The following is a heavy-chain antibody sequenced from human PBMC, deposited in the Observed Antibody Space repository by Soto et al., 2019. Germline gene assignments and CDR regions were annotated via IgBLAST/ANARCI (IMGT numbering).Heavy chain of an antibody. CDR2: LSGSGTST. D-gene: IGHD4-17*01. V-gene: IGHV3-23*01. CDR1: GFSFVNYA. CDR3: TKDSTVTTSLYSYYYGLDV. J-gene: IGHJ6*02. Sequence: GGSLRLSCAASGFSFVNYAMNWVRQAPGKGLEWVSGLSGSGTSTYYADSVKGRFTISRDNSKNTLFLQMNSLRAEDTAVYYCTKDSTVTTSLYSYYYGLDVWGQGTTVTVSS.